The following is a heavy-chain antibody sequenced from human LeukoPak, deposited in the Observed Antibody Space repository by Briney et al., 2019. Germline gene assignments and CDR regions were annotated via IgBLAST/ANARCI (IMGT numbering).Heavy chain of an antibody. CDR2: IVVGSGNT. V-gene: IGHV1-58*01. D-gene: IGHD3-10*01. Sequence: KPGTSVKVSCKASGFTFTSSAVQWVRQARGQRLEWIGWIVVGSGNTNYAQKFQERVTITRDMSTSTAYMELSSLRSEDTAVYYCAADPYYGSGSYPANWGQGTLVTVSS. J-gene: IGHJ4*02. CDR1: GFTFTSSA. CDR3: AADPYYGSGSYPAN.